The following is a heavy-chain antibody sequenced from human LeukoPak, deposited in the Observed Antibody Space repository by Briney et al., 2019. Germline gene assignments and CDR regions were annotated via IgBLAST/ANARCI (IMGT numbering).Heavy chain of an antibody. Sequence: SETLSLTCTVSGASIRSGDYYWSWIRQPPGKGLEWIGYIYDSGSTYYNPSLKSRITISVDTSENRFSLKLSSVTATDTAVYYCARHVSSWSLLYWGQGTLVTVSS. J-gene: IGHJ4*02. CDR3: ARHVSSWSLLY. CDR1: GASIRSGDYY. V-gene: IGHV4-30-4*01. D-gene: IGHD6-13*01. CDR2: IYDSGST.